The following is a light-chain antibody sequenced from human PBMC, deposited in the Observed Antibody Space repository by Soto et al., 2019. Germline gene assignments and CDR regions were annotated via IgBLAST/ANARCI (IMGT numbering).Light chain of an antibody. Sequence: QSVLTQPASASGTPGQRVTISCSGSSPNIGSNSVNWYQQLPGTAPKLLIYNNNQRPSGVPDRFSASKSGTSASLAISGLQSEDEADYYCAAWDDSLNGYVLGTGTKV. CDR2: NNN. CDR1: SPNIGSNS. J-gene: IGLJ1*01. V-gene: IGLV1-44*01. CDR3: AAWDDSLNGYV.